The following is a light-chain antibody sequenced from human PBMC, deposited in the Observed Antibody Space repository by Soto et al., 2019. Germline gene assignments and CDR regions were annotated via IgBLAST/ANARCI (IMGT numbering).Light chain of an antibody. CDR1: SSNIGSNT. CDR2: NNS. Sequence: QSVLTQPPSASGTPGQMVTISCSGSSSNIGSNTVNWYQQLPGMAPKLLIYNNSQRPPGVPDRFSGSKSSTSASQAISGRQYEDEADYYWAAWDDSLRGLEFGGGTKLTVL. V-gene: IGLV1-44*01. J-gene: IGLJ2*01. CDR3: AAWDDSLRGLE.